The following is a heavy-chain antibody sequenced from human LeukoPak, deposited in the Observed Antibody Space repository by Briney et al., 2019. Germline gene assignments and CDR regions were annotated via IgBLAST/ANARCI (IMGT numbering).Heavy chain of an antibody. CDR1: GFTFSRHW. J-gene: IGHJ6*03. CDR2: IKQDGSER. CDR3: ARDDDSRYYYYYMDV. D-gene: IGHD2-21*02. V-gene: IGHV3-7*01. Sequence: GWSLRLSCATSGFTFSRHWMTWVRQAPGKGPEWVANIKQDGSERYYVHSVKGRFTISRDNSKKTLYLQMNSLRAEDTAVYYCARDDDSRYYYYYMDVWGKGTTVTVSS.